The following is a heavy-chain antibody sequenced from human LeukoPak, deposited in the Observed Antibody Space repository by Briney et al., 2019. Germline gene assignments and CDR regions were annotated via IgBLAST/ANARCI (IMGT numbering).Heavy chain of an antibody. Sequence: EASVKVSCKASGYTFTSYGISWVRQAPGQGLEWMGWISAYNGNTNYAQKLQGRVTMTTDTSTSTAYMELRSLRSDDTAVYYCARGRSYGSAKDNWFDPWGQGTLVTVSS. J-gene: IGHJ5*02. V-gene: IGHV1-18*01. CDR3: ARGRSYGSAKDNWFDP. D-gene: IGHD3-10*01. CDR1: GYTFTSYG. CDR2: ISAYNGNT.